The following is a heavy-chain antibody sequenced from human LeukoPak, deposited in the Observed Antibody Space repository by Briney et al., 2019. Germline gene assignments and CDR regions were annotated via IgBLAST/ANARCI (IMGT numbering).Heavy chain of an antibody. D-gene: IGHD7-27*01. CDR2: ISWNSGSI. J-gene: IGHJ4*02. CDR1: GFTFDDYA. CDR3: AKDSGPTGDLIDY. Sequence: GGSLRLSCAASGFTFDDYAMHWVRQAPGKGLGWVSGISWNSGSIGYADSVKGRFTISRDNAKNSLYLQMNSLRAEDTALYYCAKDSGPTGDLIDYWGQGTLVTVSS. V-gene: IGHV3-9*01.